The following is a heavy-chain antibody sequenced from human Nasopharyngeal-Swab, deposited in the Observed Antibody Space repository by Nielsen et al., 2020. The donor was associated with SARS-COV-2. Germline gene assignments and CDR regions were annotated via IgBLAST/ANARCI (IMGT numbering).Heavy chain of an antibody. V-gene: IGHV4-39*07. D-gene: IGHD6-19*01. J-gene: IGHJ4*02. Sequence: SETLSLTCTVSGDSISRSDDYWGWIRQTPGKGLEWIVSTYRSGSGSAYYNPSLKSRVTISIVPSKNLFSLNLKSVTAADTAVYYCARIIRRRGWYSPVDYWGQGTLVTVSS. CDR1: GDSISRSDDY. CDR2: TYRSGSGSA. CDR3: ARIIRRRGWYSPVDY.